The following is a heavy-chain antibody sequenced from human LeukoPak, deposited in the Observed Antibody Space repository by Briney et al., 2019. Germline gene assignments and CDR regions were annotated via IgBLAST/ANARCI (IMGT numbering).Heavy chain of an antibody. CDR1: GFTFSDHF. CDR2: SRNKIYSYTT. CDR3: ARGRIGYAAALDI. Sequence: PGGSLRLSCAVSGFTFSDHFMSWVRQAPGKGLDWVGRSRNKIYSYTTEYAASVKGRFTISRDDSTNSLYLQMNSLKNEDTAVYYCARGRIGYAAALDIWGQGTMVTVSS. J-gene: IGHJ3*02. D-gene: IGHD2-2*03. V-gene: IGHV3-72*01.